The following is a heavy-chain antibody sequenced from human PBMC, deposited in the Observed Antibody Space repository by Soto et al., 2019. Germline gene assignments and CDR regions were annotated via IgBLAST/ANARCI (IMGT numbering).Heavy chain of an antibody. CDR2: IYYSGST. CDR1: GGSVSSGSYY. D-gene: IGHD6-13*01. Sequence: SETLSLTCTVSGGSVSSGSYYWSWIRQPPGKGLEWIGYIYYSGSTNYNPSLKGQVTRSVDTSKDQFSLKLSSVTAADTAVYYCASGKIAAAGTLIDYWGQGTLVTVSS. V-gene: IGHV4-61*01. J-gene: IGHJ4*02. CDR3: ASGKIAAAGTLIDY.